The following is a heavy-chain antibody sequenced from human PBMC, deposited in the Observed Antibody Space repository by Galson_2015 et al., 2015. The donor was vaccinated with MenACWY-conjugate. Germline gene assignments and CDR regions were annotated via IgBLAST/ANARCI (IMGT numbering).Heavy chain of an antibody. CDR2: IKGDGSEI. J-gene: IGHJ4*02. D-gene: IGHD3-16*01. V-gene: IGHV3-7*03. Sequence: SLRLSCAASGFTFGNYWMTWVRQAPGKGLEWVANIKGDGSEIWYVDSVKGRFTISRDNARYSLYLRMNALRAEDTAVYYCARENTHNYAYAIDYWGQGILVSVSS. CDR1: GFTFGNYW. CDR3: ARENTHNYAYAIDY.